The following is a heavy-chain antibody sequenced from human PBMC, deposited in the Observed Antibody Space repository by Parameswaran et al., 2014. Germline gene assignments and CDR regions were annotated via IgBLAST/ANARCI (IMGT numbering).Heavy chain of an antibody. Sequence: SETLSLTCTVSGGSFSDYYWSWIRQPPGKGLEWIGEINHSGSTNYNPSLKSRVTISVDTSKNQFSLKLSSVTAADTAVYYCARFRGVKRFDYWGQGTLVTVSS. CDR1: GGSFSDYY. D-gene: IGHD3-10*01. J-gene: IGHJ4*02. CDR2: INHSGST. V-gene: IGHV4-34*01. CDR3: ARFRGVKRFDY.